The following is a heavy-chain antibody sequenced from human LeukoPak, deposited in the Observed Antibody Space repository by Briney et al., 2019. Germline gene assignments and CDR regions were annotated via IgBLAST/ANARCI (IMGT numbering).Heavy chain of an antibody. CDR1: GGSISSYY. CDR3: ARAGIITLFDY. V-gene: IGHV4-59*01. Sequence: SETLSLTCTVSGGSISSYYWSWIRQPPGKGLEWIGYIYYSGSTNYNPSLKSRVTISVDTSKNQFSLKLSSVTAADTAVYYCARAGIITLFDYWGQGTLVTVSS. CDR2: IYYSGST. J-gene: IGHJ4*02. D-gene: IGHD3-16*01.